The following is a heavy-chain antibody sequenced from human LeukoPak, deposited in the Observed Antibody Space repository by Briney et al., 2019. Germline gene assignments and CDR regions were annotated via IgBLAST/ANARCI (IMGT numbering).Heavy chain of an antibody. V-gene: IGHV3-66*02. Sequence: GGSLRLSCAASGFTVSSNYMSWVRQAPGKGLEWVSVIYSGGSTYYADSVKGRFTISRGNSKNTLYLQMNSLRAEDTAVYYCARDPLQYCSGGSCRPTDYWGQGTLVTVSS. D-gene: IGHD2-15*01. CDR3: ARDPLQYCSGGSCRPTDY. CDR2: IYSGGST. CDR1: GFTVSSNY. J-gene: IGHJ4*02.